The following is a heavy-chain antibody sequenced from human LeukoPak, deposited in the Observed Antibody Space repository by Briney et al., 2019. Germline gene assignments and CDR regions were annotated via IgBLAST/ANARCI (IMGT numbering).Heavy chain of an antibody. J-gene: IGHJ4*02. CDR1: GFTFSSYG. CDR3: AKSLHCSSTSCPMGY. D-gene: IGHD2-2*01. V-gene: IGHV3-30*02. CDR2: IRYDGSNK. Sequence: PGGSLRLSCAASGFTFSSYGMHWVRQAPGKGQEWVAFIRYDGSNKYYADSVKGRFTISRDNSKNTLYLRMNSLRAEDTAVYYCAKSLHCSSTSCPMGYWGQGTLVTVSS.